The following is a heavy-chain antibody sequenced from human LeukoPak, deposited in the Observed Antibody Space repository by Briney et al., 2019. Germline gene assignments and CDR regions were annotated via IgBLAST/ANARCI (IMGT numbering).Heavy chain of an antibody. CDR1: GITFRSSS. CDR2: IRFDGSTK. V-gene: IGHV3-30*02. CDR3: AQPDF. J-gene: IGHJ4*02. Sequence: GGSLRLSCVASGITFRSSSMHWVRQSPGKGLEWLAFIRFDGSTKYYADSVKGRFTVSRDNSKSTLYLQMNSLRAEDTAVYYCAQPDFWGQGTLVTVSS.